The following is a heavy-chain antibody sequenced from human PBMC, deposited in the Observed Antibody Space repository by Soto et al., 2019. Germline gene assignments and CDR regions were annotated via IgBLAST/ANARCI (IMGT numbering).Heavy chain of an antibody. CDR2: ISYDGSNK. CDR3: AKDDGIAAAGTLLGYYYYGMDV. Sequence: GGSLRLSCAASGFTSSSYGMHWVRQAPGKGLEWVAVISYDGSNKYYADSVKGRFTISRDNSKNTLYLQMNSLRAEDTAVYYCAKDDGIAAAGTLLGYYYYGMDVWGQGTTVTVSS. J-gene: IGHJ6*02. CDR1: GFTSSSYG. V-gene: IGHV3-30*18. D-gene: IGHD6-13*01.